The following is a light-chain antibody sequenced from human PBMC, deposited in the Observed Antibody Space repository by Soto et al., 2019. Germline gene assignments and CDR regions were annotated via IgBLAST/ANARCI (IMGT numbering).Light chain of an antibody. CDR3: QQSYSTPQT. CDR1: QGISSY. Sequence: DIQLTQSPSFLSASVGDRVTITCRASQGISSYLAWYQQKPGKAPKLLMYAASNLQSGVPSRFSGSGSGTEFTLTIDSLQPEDFATYYCQQSYSTPQTFGQGTKVDI. CDR2: AAS. J-gene: IGKJ1*01. V-gene: IGKV1-9*01.